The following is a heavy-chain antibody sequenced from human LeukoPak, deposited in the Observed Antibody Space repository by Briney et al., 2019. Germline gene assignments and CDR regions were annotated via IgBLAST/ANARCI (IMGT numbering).Heavy chain of an antibody. CDR3: ARLRQLLFSWFDP. J-gene: IGHJ5*02. Sequence: SETLSLTCTVSGGSISSGGYYWSWIRQPPGKGLEWIGYIYHSGSTYYNPSLKSRVTISVDRSKNQFSLKLSSVTAADTAVYYCARLRQLLFSWFDPWGQGTLVTVSS. V-gene: IGHV4-30-2*01. CDR2: IYHSGST. D-gene: IGHD2-2*01. CDR1: GGSISSGGYY.